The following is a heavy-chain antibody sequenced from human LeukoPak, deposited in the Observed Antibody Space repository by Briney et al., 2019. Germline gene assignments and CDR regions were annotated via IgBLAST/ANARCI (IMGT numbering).Heavy chain of an antibody. V-gene: IGHV3-53*01. J-gene: IGHJ3*02. D-gene: IGHD1-26*01. CDR1: GFTFSGYP. CDR3: ARDAVVGATTAFDI. Sequence: GGSLRLSCAASGFTFSGYPIHWVRQAPGKGLEWVSIIYSDGSTYYTDSVKGRFTISRDSSKNTLYLQMNSLRAEDTAVYYCARDAVVGATTAFDIWGQGTMVTVSS. CDR2: IYSDGST.